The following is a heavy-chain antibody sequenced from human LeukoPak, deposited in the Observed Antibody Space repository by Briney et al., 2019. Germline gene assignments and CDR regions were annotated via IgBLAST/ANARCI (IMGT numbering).Heavy chain of an antibody. CDR3: ARHAIREGHYMDV. V-gene: IGHV4-59*08. Sequence: SETLSLTCTVSGGSISSYYWSWIRQPPGKGLEWIGSIYYSGSTYYNPSLKSRVTISVDTSKNQFSLKLSSVTAADTAVYYCARHAIREGHYMDVWGKGTTVTVSS. J-gene: IGHJ6*03. CDR2: IYYSGST. D-gene: IGHD2-2*02. CDR1: GGSISSYY.